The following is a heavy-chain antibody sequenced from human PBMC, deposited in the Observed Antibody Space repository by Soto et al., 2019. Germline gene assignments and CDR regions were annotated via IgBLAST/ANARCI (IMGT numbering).Heavy chain of an antibody. Sequence: SETLSLTCTVSGGSISSGDYYWSWIRQPPGKGLEWIGYIYYSGSTYYNPSLKSRVTISVDTSKNQFSLKLSSVTAADTAVYYCARVESFDCSGGSCYRELRYFDYWGQGTRVTVSS. V-gene: IGHV4-30-4*01. CDR1: GGSISSGDYY. D-gene: IGHD2-15*01. CDR3: ARVESFDCSGGSCYRELRYFDY. J-gene: IGHJ4*02. CDR2: IYYSGST.